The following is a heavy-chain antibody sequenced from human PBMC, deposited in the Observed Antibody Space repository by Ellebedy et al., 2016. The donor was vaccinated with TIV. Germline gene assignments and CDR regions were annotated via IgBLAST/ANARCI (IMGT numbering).Heavy chain of an antibody. Sequence: AASVKVSCKASGYTFTGYYMHWVRQAPGQGLEWMGWINPNSGGTNYAQKFQGRVTMTRDTFISTAYMELSRLRSDDTAVYYCARAPPRGWFDPWGQGTLVTVSS. J-gene: IGHJ5*02. CDR1: GYTFTGYY. V-gene: IGHV1-2*02. D-gene: IGHD3-16*01. CDR2: INPNSGGT. CDR3: ARAPPRGWFDP.